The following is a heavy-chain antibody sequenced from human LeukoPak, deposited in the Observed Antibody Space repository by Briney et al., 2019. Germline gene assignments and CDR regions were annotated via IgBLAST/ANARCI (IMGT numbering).Heavy chain of an antibody. V-gene: IGHV4-34*01. J-gene: IGHJ4*02. Sequence: SETLPLTCAVYGGSFSGYYWSWIRQPPGKGLEWIGEINHSGSTNYNPSLKSRVTISVDTSKNQFSLKLSSVTAADTAVYYCARGYTKRRFDYWGQGTLVTVSS. CDR3: ARGYTKRRFDY. CDR2: INHSGST. D-gene: IGHD2-2*02. CDR1: GGSFSGYY.